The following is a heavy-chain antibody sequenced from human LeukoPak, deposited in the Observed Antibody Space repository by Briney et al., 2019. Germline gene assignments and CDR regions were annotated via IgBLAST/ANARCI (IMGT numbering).Heavy chain of an antibody. J-gene: IGHJ4*02. D-gene: IGHD3-10*01. CDR1: GFTFSSYA. Sequence: GGSLRLSCAASGFTFSSYAMHWVRQAPGKGLEYVSAISSNGGSTYYANSVKGRFTISRDNSKNTLYLQMGSLRAEDMVVYYCARDVYYGSGSPRLDYWGQGTLVTVSS. V-gene: IGHV3-64*01. CDR2: ISSNGGST. CDR3: ARDVYYGSGSPRLDY.